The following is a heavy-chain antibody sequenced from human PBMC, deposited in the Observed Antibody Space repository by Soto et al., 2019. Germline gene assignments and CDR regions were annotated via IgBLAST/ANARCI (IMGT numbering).Heavy chain of an antibody. CDR1: GFTFSDYY. CDR3: ARSVPRRTSFDS. D-gene: IGHD3-10*02. J-gene: IGHJ4*02. V-gene: IGHV3-72*01. CDR2: SRDKGNSYST. Sequence: EVHLVESGGGLVQPGGSLRLSCAGSGFTFSDYYIDWVRQAPGKGLEWVGRSRDKGNSYSTDYAASVKGRFTFSRDTSKNSLYLQINSLKADDTALYYCARSVPRRTSFDSWGQGTLVTVSS.